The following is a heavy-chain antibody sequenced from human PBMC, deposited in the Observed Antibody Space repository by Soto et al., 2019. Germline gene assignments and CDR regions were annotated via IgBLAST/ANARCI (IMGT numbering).Heavy chain of an antibody. CDR1: GYRYSDHG. CDR2: IHPGNGNT. Sequence: QVQLVQSGAEVKKPGASVKISCRASGYRYSDHGIHGMRLAPGQRPEWMGWIHPGNGNTRSPQKFQGRVTFTRDTSASTAYMELSSLTSEDTAVYFCARDRYTATTVWFDSWGQGSLVTVSS. D-gene: IGHD3-16*02. V-gene: IGHV1-3*01. CDR3: ARDRYTATTVWFDS. J-gene: IGHJ5*01.